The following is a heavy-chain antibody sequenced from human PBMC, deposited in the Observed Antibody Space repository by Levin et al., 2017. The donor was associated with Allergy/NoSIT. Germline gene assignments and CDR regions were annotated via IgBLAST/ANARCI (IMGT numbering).Heavy chain of an antibody. CDR1: GFTFDDYA. V-gene: IGHV3-9*01. Sequence: GGSLRLSCAASGFTFDDYAMHWVRQAPGKDLEWVSSISWNSGSIGYADSVKGRFTISRDNAKNSLYLQMNSLRAEDTALYYCAKGRTKMGAIDYWGQGTLVTVSS. D-gene: IGHD1-26*01. J-gene: IGHJ4*02. CDR2: ISWNSGSI. CDR3: AKGRTKMGAIDY.